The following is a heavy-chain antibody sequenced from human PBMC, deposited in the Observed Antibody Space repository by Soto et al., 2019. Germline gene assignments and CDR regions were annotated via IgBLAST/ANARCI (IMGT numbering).Heavy chain of an antibody. CDR2: ISGSGGST. V-gene: IGHV3-23*01. J-gene: IGHJ4*02. Sequence: GGSLRLSGAASGFTFSSYAMSWVRQAPGKGLEWVSAISGSGGSTYYADSVRGRFTISRDNSKNTLYLQMNSLRAEDTAVYYCAKPNDILTGYYWFDYWGQGTLVTVSS. D-gene: IGHD3-9*01. CDR1: GFTFSSYA. CDR3: AKPNDILTGYYWFDY.